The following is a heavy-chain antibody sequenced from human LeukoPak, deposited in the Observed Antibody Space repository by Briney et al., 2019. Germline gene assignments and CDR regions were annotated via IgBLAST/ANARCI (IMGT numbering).Heavy chain of an antibody. Sequence: ASVKVSCKASGYTLSNFGISWVRQAPGQGLEWMGWLSASNGNTNYAQKVRGRVTMTTDTSPNTAYLELTSLRSDDTAVYYCARDLRELMGGDYYFDYWGQGTLVTVSS. CDR2: LSASNGNT. V-gene: IGHV1-18*01. J-gene: IGHJ4*02. CDR3: ARDLRELMGGDYYFDY. D-gene: IGHD2-8*01. CDR1: GYTLSNFG.